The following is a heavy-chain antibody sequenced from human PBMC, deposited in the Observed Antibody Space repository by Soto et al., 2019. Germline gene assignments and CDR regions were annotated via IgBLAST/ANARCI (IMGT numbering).Heavy chain of an antibody. CDR1: GGSISSAAHY. D-gene: IGHD3-3*01. Sequence: PSETLSLTCTVSGGSISSAAHYWTWIRQPAGKGLEWIGRIYSSGSTKYNPSLQSRVTMSLDTSKNQFSLRLTSVTAADTAVYYCARGQRFSDWFDPWGQGTLVTVSS. CDR3: ARGQRFSDWFDP. V-gene: IGHV4-61*02. CDR2: IYSSGST. J-gene: IGHJ5*02.